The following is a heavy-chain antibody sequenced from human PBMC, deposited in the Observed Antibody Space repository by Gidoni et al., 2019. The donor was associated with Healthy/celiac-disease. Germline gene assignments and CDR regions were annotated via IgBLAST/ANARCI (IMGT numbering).Heavy chain of an antibody. Sequence: EVQLLESGGGLVQPGGSLRLSCAASRFTFSSLAMSWVRQAPGKGLEWVSAISGSGGSTYYADSVKGRFTISRDNSKNTLYLQMNSLRAEDTAVYYCAKSGPGYDFWSGYYYFDYWGQGTLVTVSS. J-gene: IGHJ4*02. V-gene: IGHV3-23*01. CDR3: AKSGPGYDFWSGYYYFDY. D-gene: IGHD3-3*01. CDR2: ISGSGGST. CDR1: RFTFSSLA.